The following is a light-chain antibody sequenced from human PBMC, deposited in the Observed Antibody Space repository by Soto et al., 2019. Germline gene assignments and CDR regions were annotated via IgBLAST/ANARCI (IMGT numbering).Light chain of an antibody. J-gene: IGKJ5*01. CDR1: QSVRSSY. CDR3: QRYNNWPLT. V-gene: IGKV3-15*01. Sequence: EIVLTQSPDTLSLSPGESATLSCRASQSVRSSYLAWYQQTPGQTPRLLIYGASTRATGVPARFSGSGSGTEFTLTINSLQSEDFAVYYCQRYNNWPLTFGGGTRLEIK. CDR2: GAS.